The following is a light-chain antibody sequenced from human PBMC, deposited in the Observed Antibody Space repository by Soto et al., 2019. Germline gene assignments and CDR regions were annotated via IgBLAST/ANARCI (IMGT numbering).Light chain of an antibody. V-gene: IGKV1-39*01. CDR2: SVS. J-gene: IGKJ5*01. CDR1: QSSGNH. Sequence: IQITPSPTSLSASVGERLTKRLRARQSSGNHLNWYQHKPGKAPKFLIYSVSSLQSGVPSRFSGSGSGTDFTLTINSLQPEDFATYYCQRGYTSSITFGQGTRLEIK. CDR3: QRGYTSSIT.